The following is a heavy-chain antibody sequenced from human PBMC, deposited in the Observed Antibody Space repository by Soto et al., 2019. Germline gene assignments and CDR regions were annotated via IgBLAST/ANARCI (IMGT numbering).Heavy chain of an antibody. CDR1: GFTFSSYS. CDR3: ARDRDIVVVPAAHYYYYYGMDV. D-gene: IGHD2-2*01. CDR2: ISSSSSYI. Sequence: EVQLVESGGGLVKPGGSLRLSCAASGFTFSSYSMNWVRQAPGKGLEWVSSISSSSSYIYYADSVKGRVTISRDNAKNSLYLQMNSLRAEDTAVYYCARDRDIVVVPAAHYYYYYGMDVWGQGTTVTVSS. J-gene: IGHJ6*02. V-gene: IGHV3-21*01.